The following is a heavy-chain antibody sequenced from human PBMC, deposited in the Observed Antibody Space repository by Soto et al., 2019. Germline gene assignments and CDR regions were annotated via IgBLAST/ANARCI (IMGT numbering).Heavy chain of an antibody. J-gene: IGHJ5*02. D-gene: IGHD3-16*02. CDR2: INPNGGST. Sequence: VSVKVSCKDSGGTFGSYAISWVRQGTGEGLEWMGIINPNGGSTRFAQTFQSRITLTTDTSTSTVYMELRSLRSEETAVYYCARSSGGVFGIIIEGSNWLAPCGQGSLVTVSS. CDR1: GGTFGSYA. CDR3: ARSSGGVFGIIIEGSNWLAP. V-gene: IGHV1-46*01.